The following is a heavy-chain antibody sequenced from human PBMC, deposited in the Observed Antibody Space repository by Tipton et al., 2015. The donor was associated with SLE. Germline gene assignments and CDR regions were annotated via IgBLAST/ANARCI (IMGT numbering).Heavy chain of an antibody. Sequence: LSLTCSVSYGSINTFYWSWIRKPPGKSLEWIGHVHYSGTTNYNPSVRSRVTISVDASKNQVSLKLTSVTAADTAIYYCARDPGTRYGMDVWGQGTTATVSS. D-gene: IGHD3-9*01. CDR2: VHYSGTT. CDR3: ARDPGTRYGMDV. J-gene: IGHJ6*02. V-gene: IGHV4-59*01. CDR1: YGSINTFY.